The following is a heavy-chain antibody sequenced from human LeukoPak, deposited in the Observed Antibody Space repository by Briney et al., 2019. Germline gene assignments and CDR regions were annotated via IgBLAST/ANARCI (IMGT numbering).Heavy chain of an antibody. V-gene: IGHV4-61*01. D-gene: IGHD3-22*01. Sequence: PSETLSLTCTVSGGSISSSSYFWSWIRQPPGKGLEWIGYIYYSGRSNHNPSLNSRVTISVDTSRNQFSLKLSSVTAADTAVYYCARDRITKIDVVSDTFDIWGQGTMVTVSS. CDR3: ARDRITKIDVVSDTFDI. J-gene: IGHJ3*02. CDR2: IYYSGRS. CDR1: GGSISSSSYF.